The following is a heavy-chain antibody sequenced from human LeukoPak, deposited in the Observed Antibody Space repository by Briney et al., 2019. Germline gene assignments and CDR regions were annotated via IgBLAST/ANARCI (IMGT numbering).Heavy chain of an antibody. CDR1: GFTFSSYS. D-gene: IGHD5-18*01. CDR2: ISGSGGST. Sequence: TGGSLRLSCAASGFTFSSYSMNWVRQAPGKGLEWVSAISGSGGSTYYADSVKGRFTISRDNSKNTLYLQMNSLRAEDTAVYFCANSDTSMVKSNYWGQGTLVTVSS. CDR3: ANSDTSMVKSNY. V-gene: IGHV3-23*01. J-gene: IGHJ4*02.